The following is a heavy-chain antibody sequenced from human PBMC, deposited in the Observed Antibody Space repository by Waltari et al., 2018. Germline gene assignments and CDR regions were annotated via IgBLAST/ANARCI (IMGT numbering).Heavy chain of an antibody. J-gene: IGHJ5*02. Sequence: QVQLVESGVGVVQPGRSLRLSCAASGFTFRSYCMHWVRQAPGKGLEWVAVIWYDGSNKYYADSVKGRFTISRDNSKNTLYLQMNSLRAEDTAMYYCAKDGSGSLNWFDPWGRGTLVTVSS. D-gene: IGHD3-10*01. CDR2: IWYDGSNK. V-gene: IGHV3-30*18. CDR1: GFTFRSYC. CDR3: AKDGSGSLNWFDP.